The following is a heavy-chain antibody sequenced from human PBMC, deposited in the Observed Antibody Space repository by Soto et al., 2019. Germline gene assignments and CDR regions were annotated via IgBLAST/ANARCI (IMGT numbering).Heavy chain of an antibody. J-gene: IGHJ4*02. Sequence: QITLNESGPALVKPTQTLTLTCTFSGFSLNTRDVGVGWIRQPPGKALEWLGVVYWDDDKTYSPSLKSRLTITKDTPKNQVVLRMTKMDPVDTATYYCPHRRGGVASFWGQGTLVTVSS. CDR3: PHRRGGVASF. D-gene: IGHD3-16*01. CDR2: VYWDDDK. V-gene: IGHV2-5*02. CDR1: GFSLNTRDVG.